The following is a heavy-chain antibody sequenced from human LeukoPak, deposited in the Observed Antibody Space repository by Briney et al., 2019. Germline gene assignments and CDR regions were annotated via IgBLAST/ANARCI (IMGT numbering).Heavy chain of an antibody. CDR2: ISSSSSTI. D-gene: IGHD3-22*01. CDR1: GFTFSSYS. V-gene: IGHV3-48*01. J-gene: IGHJ4*02. Sequence: GGSLRLSCAASGFTFSSYSVNWVRQAPGKGLEWVSYISSSSSTIYYADSVKGRFTISRDNAKNSLYLQMNSLRAEDTAVYYCARDGGDSSGYWFDYWGQGTLVTVSS. CDR3: ARDGGDSSGYWFDY.